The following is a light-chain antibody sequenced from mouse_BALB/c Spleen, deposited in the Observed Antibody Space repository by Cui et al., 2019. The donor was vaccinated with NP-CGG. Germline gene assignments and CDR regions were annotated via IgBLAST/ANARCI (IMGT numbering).Light chain of an antibody. Sequence: QAVATQESALTTSPGETVTLTCRSSTGAVTTSNYANCVQEKPDHLFTGLIGGTNNRPPGVPARFSGSLIGDKAALTITGTQTEDEAIYFCALWYSNHWVFGGGTKLTVL. CDR1: TGAVTTSNY. V-gene: IGLV1*01. CDR2: GTN. CDR3: ALWYSNHWV. J-gene: IGLJ1*01.